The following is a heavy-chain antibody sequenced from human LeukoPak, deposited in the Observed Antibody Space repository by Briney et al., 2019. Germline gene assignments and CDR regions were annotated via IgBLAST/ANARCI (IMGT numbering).Heavy chain of an antibody. V-gene: IGHV3-21*01. CDR2: ISSSSDYI. J-gene: IGHJ6*03. Sequence: PGGSLRLSCAVSGFTFSSYSMNWVRQAPGKGLEWVSSISSSSDYIYYADSVKGRFTISRDSAKNSLYLQLNSLRAEDTAVYHCARDGAWSSSSSGYYMDVWGKGTTVTVSS. D-gene: IGHD6-13*01. CDR1: GFTFSSYS. CDR3: ARDGAWSSSSSGYYMDV.